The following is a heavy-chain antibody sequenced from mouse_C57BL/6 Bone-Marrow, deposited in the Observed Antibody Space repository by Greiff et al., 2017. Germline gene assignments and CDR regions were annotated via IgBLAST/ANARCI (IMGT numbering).Heavy chain of an antibody. J-gene: IGHJ2*01. CDR3: ARPHYCSSYYFDY. CDR2: ISSGSSTI. CDR1: GFTFSDYG. Sequence: EVMLVESGGGLVKPGGSLKLSCAASGFTFSDYGMHWVRQAPEKGLEWVAYISSGSSTIYYADTVKGRFTISRDNAKNTLFLQMTSLRSEDTAMYYCARPHYCSSYYFDYWGQGTTLTVSS. D-gene: IGHD1-1*01. V-gene: IGHV5-17*01.